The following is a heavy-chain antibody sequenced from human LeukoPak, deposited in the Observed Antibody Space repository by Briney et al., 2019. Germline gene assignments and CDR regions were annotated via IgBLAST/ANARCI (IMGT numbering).Heavy chain of an antibody. CDR2: IGDKGVDK. D-gene: IGHD1-1*01. J-gene: IGHJ4*02. CDR1: GFTFSNYA. CDR3: GKDWKLDY. V-gene: IGHV3-23*01. Sequence: GGSLRLSCVASGFTFSNYAMSWVRQAPGKGLDWVSAIGDKGVDKKYAGSVKGRFTISRDNSKNTLYLQMNSLRAEDTAIYYCGKDWKLDYWGQGTLVTVSS.